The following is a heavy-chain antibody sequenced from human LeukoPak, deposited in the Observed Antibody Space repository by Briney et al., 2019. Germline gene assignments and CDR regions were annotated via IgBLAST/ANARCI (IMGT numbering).Heavy chain of an antibody. CDR3: ARILSGSYWSWYYYMDV. CDR1: GFTFSSYW. V-gene: IGHV3-7*01. Sequence: GGSLRLSCAASGFTFSSYWMSWVRQAPGKGLEWVANIKQDGSEKYYVDSVKGRFTISRDNAKNSLYLQMNSLRAEDTAVYYCARILSGSYWSWYYYMDVWGKGTTVTVSS. CDR2: IKQDGSEK. D-gene: IGHD1-26*01. J-gene: IGHJ6*03.